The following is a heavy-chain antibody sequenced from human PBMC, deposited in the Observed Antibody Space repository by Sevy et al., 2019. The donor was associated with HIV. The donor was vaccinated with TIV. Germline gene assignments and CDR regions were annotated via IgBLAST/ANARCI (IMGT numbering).Heavy chain of an antibody. CDR3: ARYRRGDLSGGFDS. D-gene: IGHD4-17*01. CDR1: DDSFRSSSFY. CDR2: IDYSQIS. Sequence: SETLSLTCTVSDDSFRSSSFYWGWICQPPGEGLRWIGSIDYSQISYYNPALKSRVTISRDTSKRQFSLKLTSVTATHTALYFCARYRRGDLSGGFDSWGQGILVTVSS. J-gene: IGHJ5*01. V-gene: IGHV4-39*01.